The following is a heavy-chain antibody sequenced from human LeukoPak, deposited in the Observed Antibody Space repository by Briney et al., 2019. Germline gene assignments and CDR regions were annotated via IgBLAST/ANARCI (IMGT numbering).Heavy chain of an antibody. CDR1: GFTFSSYS. J-gene: IGHJ4*02. CDR3: ARYSSGWPGYFDY. V-gene: IGHV3-21*01. CDR2: ISSSSSYI. Sequence: GGSLRLSCAASGFTFSSYSMNWVRQAPGKGLEWVSSISSSSSYIYYADSVKGRFTISRDNAKNSPYLQMNSLRAEDTAVYYCARYSSGWPGYFDYWGQGTLVTVSS. D-gene: IGHD6-25*01.